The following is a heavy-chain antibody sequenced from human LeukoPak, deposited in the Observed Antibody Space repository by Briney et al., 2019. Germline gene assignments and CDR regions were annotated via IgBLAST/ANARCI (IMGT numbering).Heavy chain of an antibody. CDR1: GFTVSSYY. Sequence: GSLRLSCAASGFTVSSYYMNWVRQAPGKGLEWVSVMYSGGSTYYADSVKGRFTISRDNSKNMLYLQMNSLRAEDTAVYYCARDKAGAGFGDAFDIWGQGTMVTVSS. V-gene: IGHV3-66*01. CDR3: ARDKAGAGFGDAFDI. D-gene: IGHD3-10*01. J-gene: IGHJ3*02. CDR2: MYSGGST.